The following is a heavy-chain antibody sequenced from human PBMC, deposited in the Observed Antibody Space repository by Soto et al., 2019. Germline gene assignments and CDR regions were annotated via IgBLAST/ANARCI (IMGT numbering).Heavy chain of an antibody. CDR1: GFTFSSYA. D-gene: IGHD3-22*01. V-gene: IGHV3-30-3*01. Sequence: PGGSLRLSCAASGFTFSSYAMHWVRQAPGRGLEWVAVISYDGSNNYYADSVKGRFTISRDNSKNTLYLQMNSLRAEDTAVYYCARERYYYDSSGSSYVTPGYWGQGTLVTVSS. J-gene: IGHJ4*02. CDR3: ARERYYYDSSGSSYVTPGY. CDR2: ISYDGSNN.